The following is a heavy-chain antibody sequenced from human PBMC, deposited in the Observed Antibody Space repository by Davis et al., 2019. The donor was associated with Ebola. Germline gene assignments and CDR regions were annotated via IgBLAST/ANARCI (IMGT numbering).Heavy chain of an antibody. J-gene: IGHJ4*02. CDR1: GYTFTGYY. CDR2: INPNSGGT. CDR3: ARLKKLGAGSNFDY. Sequence: ASVKVSCKASGYTFTGYYMHWVRQAPGQGLGWMGWINPNSGGTNYAQKFQGRVTMTRDTSISTAYMELSRLRSDDTAVYYCARLKKLGAGSNFDYWGQGTLVTVSS. V-gene: IGHV1-2*02. D-gene: IGHD7-27*01.